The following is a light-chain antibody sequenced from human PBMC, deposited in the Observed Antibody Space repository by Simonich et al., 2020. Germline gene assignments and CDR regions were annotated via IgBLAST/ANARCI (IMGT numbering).Light chain of an antibody. J-gene: IGKJ2*01. CDR1: QSVSNY. V-gene: IGKV3-11*01. CDR2: YAS. Sequence: EIVLTQSPATLSLSPGERATLSCRASQSVSNYLAWYQQKPGQAPRLLIYYASNRATGIPARFSGSGSGTDFTLTISSLEPEDFAVYYCQQRSNWPMYTFGQGTKLEIK. CDR3: QQRSNWPMYT.